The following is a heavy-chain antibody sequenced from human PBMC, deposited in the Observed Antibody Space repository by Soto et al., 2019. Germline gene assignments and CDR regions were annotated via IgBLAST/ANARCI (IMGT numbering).Heavy chain of an antibody. CDR3: VRQGIGNLHGLVDG. CDR2: VYNTRGT. V-gene: IGHV4-59*08. Sequence: QVQLQQSGPGLVKPSETLSLTCTVSSGPSSSHNWGWIRQSPGRGLEWIGYVYNTRGTSYNPSLKSRVTISADTSENHISLTLSFVTAADTAIYYCVRQGIGNLHGLVDGWGQGTTVSVSS. CDR1: SGPSSSHN. J-gene: IGHJ6*02. D-gene: IGHD1-1*01.